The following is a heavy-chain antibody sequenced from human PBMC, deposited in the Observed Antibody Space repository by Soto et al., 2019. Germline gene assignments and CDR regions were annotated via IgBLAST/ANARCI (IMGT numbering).Heavy chain of an antibody. J-gene: IGHJ3*02. CDR1: GFTFDDYA. D-gene: IGHD3-10*01. Sequence: GGSLRLSCAASGFTFDDYAMHWVRQAPGKGLERVSGISWNSGSIGYADSVKGRFTISRDNAKNSLYLQMNSLRAEDTALYYCAKEAVPAEYYYGSGSYAFDIWGQGTMVTVSS. CDR2: ISWNSGSI. CDR3: AKEAVPAEYYYGSGSYAFDI. V-gene: IGHV3-9*01.